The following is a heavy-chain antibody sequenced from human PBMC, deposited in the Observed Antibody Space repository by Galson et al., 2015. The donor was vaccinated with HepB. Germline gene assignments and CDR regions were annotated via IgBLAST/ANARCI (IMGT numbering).Heavy chain of an antibody. D-gene: IGHD6-13*01. Sequence: SLRLSCAASGFTFSSYAMHWVRQAPGKGLEYVSAISSNGGSTYYANSVKGRFTISRDNSKNTLYLQMGSLRAEDMAVYYCARDRYSSSWYGWYFDLWGRGTLVTVSS. V-gene: IGHV3-64*01. J-gene: IGHJ2*01. CDR3: ARDRYSSSWYGWYFDL. CDR2: ISSNGGST. CDR1: GFTFSSYA.